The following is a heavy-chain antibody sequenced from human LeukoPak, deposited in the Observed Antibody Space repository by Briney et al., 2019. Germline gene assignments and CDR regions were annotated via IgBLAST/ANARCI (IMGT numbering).Heavy chain of an antibody. Sequence: ASVKVSCKASGYTXTSYYMHGVRQAPGQGLEWMGIINLSGGSTTYAQKFQGRVTMTRDTSTSTVYMELSSLRSEDTAVYYCARGIVATISGYWGQGTLVTVSS. CDR1: GYTXTSYY. CDR3: ARGIVATISGY. D-gene: IGHD5-12*01. V-gene: IGHV1-46*01. J-gene: IGHJ4*02. CDR2: INLSGGST.